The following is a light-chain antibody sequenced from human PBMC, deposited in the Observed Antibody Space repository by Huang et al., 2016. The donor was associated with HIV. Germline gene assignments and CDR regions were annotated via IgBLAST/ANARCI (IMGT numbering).Light chain of an antibody. CDR1: QSVSSY. Sequence: EIVLTQSPATLSLSPGERATLSCRASQSVSSYFAWYQQKPGQAPRLLIYDTSNRATGIPARFSGSGSGTDFTLTISSLEPDDSAVYYCQQRSSWPLTFGGGTKVEIK. J-gene: IGKJ4*01. CDR3: QQRSSWPLT. CDR2: DTS. V-gene: IGKV3-11*01.